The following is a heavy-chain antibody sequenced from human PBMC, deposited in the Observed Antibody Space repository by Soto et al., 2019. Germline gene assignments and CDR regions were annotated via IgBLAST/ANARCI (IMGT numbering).Heavy chain of an antibody. CDR2: IKQDGSEK. CDR3: ARRRGGGRLGDAPNFDY. Sequence: GGSLRLSCAASGFTFVGYWMSWVRQAPGKGLQWVASIKQDGSEKYYVDSVKGRFTISRENAKNSLYLQMNSLRAEDTAIYYCARRRGGGRLGDAPNFDYWGQGTLVTVSS. J-gene: IGHJ4*02. CDR1: GFTFVGYW. V-gene: IGHV3-7*01. D-gene: IGHD3-16*01.